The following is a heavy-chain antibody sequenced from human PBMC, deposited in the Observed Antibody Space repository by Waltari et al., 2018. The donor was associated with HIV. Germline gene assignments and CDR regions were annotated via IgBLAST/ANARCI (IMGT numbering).Heavy chain of an antibody. V-gene: IGHV1-2*06. CDR3: ARVGWLGDDAFDI. D-gene: IGHD3-10*01. CDR2: INPYTGDT. J-gene: IGHJ3*02. Sequence: QVQLLQSGAEVKKPGASVKVSCKASGYTFSGHYMHWVRQAPGQGLEWMGRINPYTGDTKYAQRCQGRVTMTRDTSISTAYMDLSRLRSDDTAVYYCARVGWLGDDAFDIWGQGTMVTVSS. CDR1: GYTFSGHY.